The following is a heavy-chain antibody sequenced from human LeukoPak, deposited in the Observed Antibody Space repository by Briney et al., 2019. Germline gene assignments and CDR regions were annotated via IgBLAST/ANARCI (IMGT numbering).Heavy chain of an antibody. CDR1: GYTFTSYG. Sequence: ASVKVSCKASGYTFTSYGISWVRQAPGQGLEWMGWISAYNGNTNYAQKLQGRVTMTTDTSTSTAYMELRSLRSDDTAVYYCARASREGPFHYSGGSCYYFDYWGQGTLVTVSS. CDR2: ISAYNGNT. J-gene: IGHJ4*02. V-gene: IGHV1-18*01. CDR3: ARASREGPFHYSGGSCYYFDY. D-gene: IGHD2-15*01.